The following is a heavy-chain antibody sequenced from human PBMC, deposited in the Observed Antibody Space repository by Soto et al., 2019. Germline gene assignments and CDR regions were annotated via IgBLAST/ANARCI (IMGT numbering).Heavy chain of an antibody. J-gene: IGHJ5*02. CDR1: GFTFSSYA. D-gene: IGHD2-2*01. V-gene: IGHV3-23*01. CDR3: AKVEGTSSLLGGKTIQDNWFDP. Sequence: PGGSLRLSCAASGFTFSSYAMSWVRQAPGKGLEWVSAISGSGGSTYYADSVKGRFTISRDNSKNTLYLQMNSLRAEDTAVYYCAKVEGTSSLLGGKTIQDNWFDPWGQGTLVTVSS. CDR2: ISGSGGST.